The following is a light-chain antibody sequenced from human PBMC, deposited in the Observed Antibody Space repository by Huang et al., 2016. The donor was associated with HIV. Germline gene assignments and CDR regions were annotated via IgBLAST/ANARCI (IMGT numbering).Light chain of an antibody. CDR1: QDIGNS. J-gene: IGKJ5*01. CDR3: QQLKDYPVT. CDR2: AAS. Sequence: AIQLNQSPSSLSASVGERVAITCRASQDIGNSLAWYQQRPGKAPKPLIYAASTLQCGVSSRFSGSVPGTYFTLTINDLQPEDFATYYCQQLKDYPVTFGQGTRLDIE. V-gene: IGKV1D-13*01.